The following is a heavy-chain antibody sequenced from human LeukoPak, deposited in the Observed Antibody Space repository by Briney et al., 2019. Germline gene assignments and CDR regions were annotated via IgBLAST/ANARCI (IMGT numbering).Heavy chain of an antibody. D-gene: IGHD6-13*01. CDR3: ATTFGSSGHYFDS. V-gene: IGHV3-48*02. Sequence: GGSLRLSCAASGFTFSSYWMSWVRQSPGKGLEWISDITSGNRRIYYADSVRGRFTISRDDSKNSVYLQMDSLRDEDTAIYYCATTFGSSGHYFDSWGQGTLVTVSS. CDR1: GFTFSSYW. CDR2: ITSGNRRI. J-gene: IGHJ4*02.